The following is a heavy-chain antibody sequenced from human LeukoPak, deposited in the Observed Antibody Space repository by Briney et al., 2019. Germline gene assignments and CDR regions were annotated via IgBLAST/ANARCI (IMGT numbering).Heavy chain of an antibody. CDR3: VRHAGSGDSGIAY. Sequence: PGGSLRLYCSASRFTFSNNWMHWHRQAPGKGLEWVSRINPDGSSSNYADSVKGRFTMSRDNAKSMVYLQMDGLRAEDTAVFSCVRHAGSGDSGIAYWGRGVLVTVSS. CDR2: INPDGSSS. J-gene: IGHJ4*02. V-gene: IGHV3-74*01. D-gene: IGHD4-17*01. CDR1: RFTFSNNW.